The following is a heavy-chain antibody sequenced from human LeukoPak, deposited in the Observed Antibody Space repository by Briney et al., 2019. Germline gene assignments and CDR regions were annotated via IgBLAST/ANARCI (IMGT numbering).Heavy chain of an antibody. CDR2: ISSSGHTK. CDR3: AASSGPFDY. D-gene: IGHD3-22*01. J-gene: IGHJ4*02. CDR1: GFKFSDYY. V-gene: IGHV3-11*04. Sequence: GGSLRLSCTISGFKFSDYYMIWVRQAPGKGLEGIARISSSGHTKYYAESVKGRFTISRDNSKNTLYLQMNSLRAEDTAVYYCAASSGPFDYWGQGTLVTVSS.